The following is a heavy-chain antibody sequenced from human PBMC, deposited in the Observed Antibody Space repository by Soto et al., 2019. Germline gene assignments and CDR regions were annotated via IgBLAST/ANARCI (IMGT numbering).Heavy chain of an antibody. J-gene: IGHJ3*02. V-gene: IGHV4-59*01. D-gene: IGHD6-19*01. CDR3: AREGKWLVRRAFDI. CDR1: GGSISSYY. CDR2: IYYSGST. Sequence: SETLSLTCTVSGGSISSYYWSWIRQPPGKGLEWIGYIYYSGSTNYNPSLKSRVTISVDTSKNQFSLKLSSVTAADTAVYYCAREGKWLVRRAFDIWGQGTMVTVPS.